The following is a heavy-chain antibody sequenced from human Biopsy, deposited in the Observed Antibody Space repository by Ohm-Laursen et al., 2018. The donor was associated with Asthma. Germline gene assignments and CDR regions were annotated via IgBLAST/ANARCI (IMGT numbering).Heavy chain of an antibody. J-gene: IGHJ6*02. CDR2: IIPIFGTA. D-gene: IGHD2/OR15-2a*01. Sequence: SSVKVSCNSSGGTFSSYAISWVRQAPGQGLEWMGGIIPIFGTANYAQKFQGRVTITADESTSTAYMELSSLRSEDTAVYYCARDPHNSYLAPLRSKFNYYYYGMDVWGQGTTVTVSS. CDR3: ARDPHNSYLAPLRSKFNYYYYGMDV. V-gene: IGHV1-69*01. CDR1: GGTFSSYA.